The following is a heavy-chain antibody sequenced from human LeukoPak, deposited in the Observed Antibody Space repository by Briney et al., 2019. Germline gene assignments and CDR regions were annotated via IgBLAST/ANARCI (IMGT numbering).Heavy chain of an antibody. CDR1: GGTFSSYA. CDR3: ARDRQQLALAKNYYYYYGMDV. D-gene: IGHD6-13*01. Sequence: GASVKVSCTASGGTFSSYAISWVRQAPGQGLEWMGGIIPIFGTANYAQKFQGRVTITADESTSTAYMELSSLRSEDTAVYYCARDRQQLALAKNYYYYYGMDVWGQGTTVTVSS. CDR2: IIPIFGTA. V-gene: IGHV1-69*13. J-gene: IGHJ6*02.